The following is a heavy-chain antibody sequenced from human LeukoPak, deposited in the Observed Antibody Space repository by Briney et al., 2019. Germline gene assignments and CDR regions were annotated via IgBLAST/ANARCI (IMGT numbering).Heavy chain of an antibody. CDR3: ARGRYDILTGYVSYYYYGMDV. Sequence: SETLSLTCTVSGGSISSGDYYWSWIRQPPGKGLEWIGYIYYSGSTYYNPSLKSRVTISVDTSKNQFSLKLSSVTAADTAVYYCARGRYDILTGYVSYYYYGMDVWGQGTLVTVSS. D-gene: IGHD3-9*01. CDR1: GGSISSGDYY. CDR2: IYYSGST. V-gene: IGHV4-30-4*01. J-gene: IGHJ6*02.